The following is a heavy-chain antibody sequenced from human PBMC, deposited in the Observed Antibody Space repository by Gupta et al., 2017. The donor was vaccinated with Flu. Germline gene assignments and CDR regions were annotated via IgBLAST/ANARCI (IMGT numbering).Heavy chain of an antibody. D-gene: IGHD1-1*01. CDR2: MSNDGRNK. Sequence: QVQLVESGGGVVQPGRSLRLPCTASGFIFSCYGMHWVRQAPGKGLEWLAVMSNDGRNKYYADSVRGRFTISRDNSKNTLFLQMNSLRAEDTAVYYCARDSGWKYFDYWGQGTLVTVSS. CDR3: ARDSGWKYFDY. J-gene: IGHJ4*02. CDR1: GFIFSCYG. V-gene: IGHV3-30*03.